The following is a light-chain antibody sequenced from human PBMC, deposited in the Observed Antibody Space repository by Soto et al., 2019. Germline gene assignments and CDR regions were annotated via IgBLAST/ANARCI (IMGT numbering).Light chain of an antibody. CDR3: EQANSSALS. V-gene: IGKV1-12*01. J-gene: IGKJ4*02. CDR1: QGISSW. CDR2: TGS. Sequence: DIQMTQSPSSVSASVGDRVSITCRASQGISSWLAWYQEKPGRAPKLLIYTGSSLESGGPSRFSGNGSGKEFNLNMSSLQAEDVATYYCEQANSSALSFGGGTKVEIK.